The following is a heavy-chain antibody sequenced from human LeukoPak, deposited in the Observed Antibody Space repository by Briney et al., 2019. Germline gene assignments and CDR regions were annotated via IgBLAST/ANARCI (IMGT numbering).Heavy chain of an antibody. CDR2: INPSGGST. CDR1: GYTFTSYY. J-gene: IGHJ6*02. D-gene: IGHD2-2*01. V-gene: IGHV1-46*01. Sequence: ASVKVSCKASGYTFTSYYMHWVRQAPGQGLEWVGIINPSGGSTSYAQKFQGRVTITRDTSTSTVYMELSSLRSEDTAVYYCARTGGYCSSTSCYGVYYYGMDVWGQGTTVTVSS. CDR3: ARTGGYCSSTSCYGVYYYGMDV.